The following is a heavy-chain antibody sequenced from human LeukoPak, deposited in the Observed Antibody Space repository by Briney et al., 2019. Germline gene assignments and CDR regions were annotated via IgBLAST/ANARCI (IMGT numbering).Heavy chain of an antibody. CDR2: IHPSGGST. J-gene: IGHJ4*02. CDR3: ARWLAAAGSFDY. Sequence: ASVTVSCKASGYTFTSYYIQWVRQAPGQGLEWMGIIHPSGGSTSYAQKFQGRVTMTRDTSTSTVYMELSSLRSEDTAVYYCARWLAAAGSFDYWGQGTLVTVSS. CDR1: GYTFTSYY. D-gene: IGHD6-13*01. V-gene: IGHV1-46*01.